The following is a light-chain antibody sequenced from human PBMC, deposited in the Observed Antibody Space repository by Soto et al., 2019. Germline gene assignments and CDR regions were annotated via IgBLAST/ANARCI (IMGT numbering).Light chain of an antibody. CDR1: SSDVGSYNL. CDR2: EGS. CDR3: SSYVVSFTFV. Sequence: QSALTQPASVSGSPGQSITISCTGTSSDVGSYNLVSWYQQHPGKAPKLMIYEGSKRPSGVSNRFSGSQSGNTASLTISGLQAEYEADYYCSSYVVSFTFVFGTGTKLTVL. J-gene: IGLJ1*01. V-gene: IGLV2-23*03.